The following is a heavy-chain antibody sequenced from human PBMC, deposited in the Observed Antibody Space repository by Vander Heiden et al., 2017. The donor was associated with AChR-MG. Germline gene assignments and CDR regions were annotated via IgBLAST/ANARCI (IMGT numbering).Heavy chain of an antibody. CDR3: ARDSGYYGSGSYSFFDY. CDR2: INPNSGGT. D-gene: IGHD3-10*01. J-gene: IGHJ4*02. CDR1: GYTFTGYY. V-gene: IGHV1-2*02. Sequence: QVQLVQSGAEVKKPGASVKVSCKASGYTFTGYYMHWVRQAPGQGLEWMGWINPNSGGTNYAQKFQGRVTMTRDTSISTAYMELSRLRSDDTAVYYCARDSGYYGSGSYSFFDYWGQGTLVTVSS.